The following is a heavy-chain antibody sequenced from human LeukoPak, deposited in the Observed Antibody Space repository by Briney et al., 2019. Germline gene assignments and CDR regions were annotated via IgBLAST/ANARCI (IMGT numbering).Heavy chain of an antibody. J-gene: IGHJ4*02. V-gene: IGHV1-69*13. CDR2: IIPIFGTA. CDR3: ARDPSAYYYDSSGYYYDNY. D-gene: IGHD3-22*01. Sequence: GASVKVSFKASGGTFSIYAISWVRQAPGQGLEWMGGIIPIFGTANYAQKFQGRVTITADESTSTAYMELSSLRSEDTAVYYCARDPSAYYYDSSGYYYDNYWGQGTLVTVSS. CDR1: GGTFSIYA.